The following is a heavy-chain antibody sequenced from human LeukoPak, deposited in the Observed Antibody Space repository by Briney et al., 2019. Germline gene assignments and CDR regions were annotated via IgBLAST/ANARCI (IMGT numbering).Heavy chain of an antibody. V-gene: IGHV3-30*18. CDR1: GFTFSSYG. Sequence: GRSLRLSCAASGFTFSSYGMHWVRQAPGKGLEWVTVISYDGSNKYYADSVKGRFTIYRANSKNTLYLQMNSLRAEDTAVYYCAKDGVGDYDSSGFVDYWGQGTLVTVSS. J-gene: IGHJ4*02. D-gene: IGHD3-22*01. CDR3: AKDGVGDYDSSGFVDY. CDR2: ISYDGSNK.